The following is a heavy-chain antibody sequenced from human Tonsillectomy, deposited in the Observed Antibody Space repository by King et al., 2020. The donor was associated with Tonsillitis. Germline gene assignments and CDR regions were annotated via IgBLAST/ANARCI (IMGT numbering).Heavy chain of an antibody. Sequence: DQLVQSGAEVKKPGASVKVSCKVSRYTLTELSMHWVRQAPGKGLEWMGGFDPDDGETIYAQKFQGRVTMTEDTYTGTAYMERSSLRSDDTAVYYGATDRGSDYYDSTNSYAFDIWGQGTMVTVS. J-gene: IGHJ3*02. V-gene: IGHV1-24*01. CDR2: FDPDDGET. D-gene: IGHD3-22*01. CDR3: ATDRGSDYYDSTNSYAFDI. CDR1: RYTLTELS.